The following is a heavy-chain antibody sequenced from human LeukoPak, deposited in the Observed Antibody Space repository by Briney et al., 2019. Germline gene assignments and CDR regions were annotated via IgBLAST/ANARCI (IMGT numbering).Heavy chain of an antibody. V-gene: IGHV1-2*02. CDR2: INPNSGGT. J-gene: IGHJ4*02. Sequence: ASVKVSCKASGGTFSSYAISWVRQAPGQGLEWMAWINPNSGGTNYAQKFQGRVTTTRDTSISTAYMELSRLRSDDTAVYYCARDRASGAVAAYYFDYWGQGTLVTVSS. D-gene: IGHD6-19*01. CDR3: ARDRASGAVAAYYFDY. CDR1: GGTFSSYA.